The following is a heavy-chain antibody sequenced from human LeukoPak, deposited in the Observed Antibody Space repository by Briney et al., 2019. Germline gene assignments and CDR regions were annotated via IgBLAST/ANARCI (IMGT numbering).Heavy chain of an antibody. D-gene: IGHD3-22*01. CDR1: GFTVSYNY. CDR2: IYSGANT. J-gene: IGHJ4*02. Sequence: PGGSLTLSCAASGFTVSYNYMRWVRQAPGKGLEWVSVIYSGANTYYADSVKGRFTISRDDSKNTLLLQMNSQRAEDTAVYYCAATKVGSSGYYGFDYWGQGTLVTVSS. CDR3: AATKVGSSGYYGFDY. V-gene: IGHV3-66*01.